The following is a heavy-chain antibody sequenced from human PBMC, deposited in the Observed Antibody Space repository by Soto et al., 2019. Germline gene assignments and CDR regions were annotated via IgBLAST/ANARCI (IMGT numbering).Heavy chain of an antibody. J-gene: IGHJ4*02. CDR1: GYTFPNYG. V-gene: IGHV1-18*01. CDR2: VSGDNGNT. Sequence: QVQLVQSGAEVKKPGASVKVSCKASGYTFPNYGVTWVRQAAGQGLEWMGWVSGDNGNTKFTPRLQGRVTMTTDTSPRTAYMELRSLRSDDTAVYYGARDLSPHSVFLRSRADWGQGTHVTVSS. CDR3: ARDLSPHSVFLRSRAD. D-gene: IGHD3-3*01.